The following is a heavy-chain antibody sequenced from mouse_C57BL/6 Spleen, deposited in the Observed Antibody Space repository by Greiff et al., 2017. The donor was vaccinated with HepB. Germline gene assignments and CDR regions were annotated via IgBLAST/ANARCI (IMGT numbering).Heavy chain of an antibody. J-gene: IGHJ2*01. V-gene: IGHV1-53*01. CDR3: ARRGYDGYYGVDY. D-gene: IGHD2-3*01. CDR2: INPSNGGT. Sequence: QVQLQQPGPELVKPGASVKLSCKASGYTFTSYWMHWVKQRPGQGLEWIGNINPSNGGTNYNEKFKSKATLTVDTSSSTAYMQLSSRTSEDSAVYYCARRGYDGYYGVDYWGQGTTLTVSS. CDR1: GYTFTSYW.